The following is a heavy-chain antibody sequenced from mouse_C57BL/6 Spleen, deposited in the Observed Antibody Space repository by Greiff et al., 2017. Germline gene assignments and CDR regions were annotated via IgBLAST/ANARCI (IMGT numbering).Heavy chain of an antibody. CDR3: ARGDYDAYAMDY. CDR1: GYSITSGYY. V-gene: IGHV3-6*01. Sequence: EVKLQESGPGLVKPSQSLSLTCSVTGYSITSGYYWNWIRQFPGNKLEWMGYISYDGSNNYNPSLKNRISITRDTSKNQFFLKLNSVTTEDTATYYCARGDYDAYAMDYWGQGTSVTVSS. D-gene: IGHD2-4*01. CDR2: ISYDGSN. J-gene: IGHJ4*01.